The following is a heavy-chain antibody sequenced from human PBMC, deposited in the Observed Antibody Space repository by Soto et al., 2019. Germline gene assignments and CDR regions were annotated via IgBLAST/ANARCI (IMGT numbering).Heavy chain of an antibody. Sequence: QVQLQESGPGLVKPSETLSLTCTVSGGSISSYYWSWIRQPPGKGLEWIGYIYYGGSTNYNPSLTGRVAISIDTPKNQFSLKLSSVTAADAAVYYCARRYGSGFDYWGQGNLVTVSS. V-gene: IGHV4-59*08. CDR3: ARRYGSGFDY. CDR2: IYYGGST. J-gene: IGHJ4*02. D-gene: IGHD6-19*01. CDR1: GGSISSYY.